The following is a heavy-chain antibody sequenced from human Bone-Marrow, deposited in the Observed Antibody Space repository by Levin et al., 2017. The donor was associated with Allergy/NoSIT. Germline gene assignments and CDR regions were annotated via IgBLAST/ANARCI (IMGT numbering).Heavy chain of an antibody. CDR2: ISSSGEYI. CDR1: GFTFSSFS. Sequence: GGSLRLSCAASGFTFSSFSMNWVRQTPGKGLDWVSSISSSGEYIGYADPVKGRFTISRDNAQNSLYLQMNNLRVEDTAIYYCARHETGQYTSSNWPEYWGQGTLVTVCS. CDR3: ARHETGQYTSSNWPEY. D-gene: IGHD6-6*01. J-gene: IGHJ4*02. V-gene: IGHV3-21*01.